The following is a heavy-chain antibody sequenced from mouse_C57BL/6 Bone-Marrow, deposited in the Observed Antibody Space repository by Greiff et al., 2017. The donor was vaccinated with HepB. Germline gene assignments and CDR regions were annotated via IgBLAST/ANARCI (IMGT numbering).Heavy chain of an antibody. CDR1: GYSITSGYD. CDR3: ARVGLIDWYFDV. J-gene: IGHJ1*03. V-gene: IGHV3-1*01. Sequence: EVQLQQSGPGMVKPSQSLSLTCTVTGYSITSGYDWHWIRHFPGNKLEWMGYISYSGSTNYNPSLKSRISITHDTSKNHFFLKLNSVTTEDTATYYCARVGLIDWYFDVWGTGTTVTVSS. CDR2: ISYSGST. D-gene: IGHD3-3*01.